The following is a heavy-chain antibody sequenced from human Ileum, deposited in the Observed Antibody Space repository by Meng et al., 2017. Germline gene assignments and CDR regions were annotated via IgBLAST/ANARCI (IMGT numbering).Heavy chain of an antibody. CDR3: ASARYDN. CDR2: INHNGNT. CDR1: GGSFSANY. Sequence: QVQLQQWGAGLLKPSETLSLTCVVYGGSFSANYWTWIRQPPGKGLEWIGEINHNGNTNYKPSLKSRVTISVDTSKKQFSLRLTSVTAADTAVYYCASARYDNWGQGTLVTAPQ. J-gene: IGHJ4*02. V-gene: IGHV4-34*01.